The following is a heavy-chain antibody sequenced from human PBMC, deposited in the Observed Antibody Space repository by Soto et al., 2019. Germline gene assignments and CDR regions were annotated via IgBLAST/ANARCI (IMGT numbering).Heavy chain of an antibody. Sequence: SETLSLTCAVSSGSISSSNWWSWVRQPPGKGLEWIGEIYHSGSTNYNPSLKSRVTISVDKSKNQFSLKLSSVTAADTAVYYCARSRSGYQLLIGYYYYMDVWGKGTTVTVSS. CDR3: ARSRSGYQLLIGYYYYMDV. D-gene: IGHD2-2*01. CDR1: SGSISSSNW. CDR2: IYHSGST. J-gene: IGHJ6*03. V-gene: IGHV4-4*02.